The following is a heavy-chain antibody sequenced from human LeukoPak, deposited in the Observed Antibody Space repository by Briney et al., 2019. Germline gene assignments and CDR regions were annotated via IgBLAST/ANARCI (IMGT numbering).Heavy chain of an antibody. Sequence: SETLSLTCTVFGCSISRGGDYWTWIPQHPEKGLEWIGYISGSGSTYYSPSLRSRVTVSADTSKNQFSLKLTSVTAADTAVFYCARVPIIRGVIEDWGQGTLVSVSS. CDR1: GCSISRGGDY. CDR2: ISGSGST. D-gene: IGHD3-10*01. J-gene: IGHJ4*02. CDR3: ARVPIIRGVIED. V-gene: IGHV4-31*03.